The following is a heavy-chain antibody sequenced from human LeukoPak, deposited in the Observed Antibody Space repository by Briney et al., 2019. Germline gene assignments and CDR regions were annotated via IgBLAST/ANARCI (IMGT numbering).Heavy chain of an antibody. J-gene: IGHJ4*02. Sequence: GGSLRLSCAASRHPYSNYEMNCVRQAPGKALEWISHINNICDIIHYADSVEGRFTISRDNAKNSLYLQMNSLRVEDTAVYYCARVPKYYYGSETYYFFEHWGQGTPVTASS. CDR2: INNICDII. CDR3: ARVPKYYYGSETYYFFEH. V-gene: IGHV3-48*03. D-gene: IGHD3-10*01. CDR1: RHPYSNYE.